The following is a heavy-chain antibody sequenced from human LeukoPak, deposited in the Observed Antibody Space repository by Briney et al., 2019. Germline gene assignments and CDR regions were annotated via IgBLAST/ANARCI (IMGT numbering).Heavy chain of an antibody. D-gene: IGHD3-10*01. V-gene: IGHV3-23*01. Sequence: GGSLRLSCAASGFTFSSYGMNWVRQAPGKGLEWVSAISGSGGRTYYADSVKGRFTISRDNSKNTLYLQMNSLRAEDTAVYNCAKGDFYGSGRDYYYYMDVWGKGTTVTISS. CDR3: AKGDFYGSGRDYYYYMDV. CDR2: ISGSGGRT. CDR1: GFTFSSYG. J-gene: IGHJ6*03.